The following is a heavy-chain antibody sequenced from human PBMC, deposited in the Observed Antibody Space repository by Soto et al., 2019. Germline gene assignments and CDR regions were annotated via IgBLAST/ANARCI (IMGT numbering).Heavy chain of an antibody. J-gene: IGHJ4*02. CDR3: ARLGGYVSVGYYYLWDS. D-gene: IGHD3-22*01. Sequence: PSETLSLTCRVSDGSMNSDSSYWGWIRQPPGKGLEWIGVINHSGSTYHNLSLKGRVTMSVDASRNQFSLKLTSMTAADTAVYYCARLGGYVSVGYYYLWDSWGQGTLVTVPQ. V-gene: IGHV4-39*01. CDR2: INHSGST. CDR1: DGSMNSDSSY.